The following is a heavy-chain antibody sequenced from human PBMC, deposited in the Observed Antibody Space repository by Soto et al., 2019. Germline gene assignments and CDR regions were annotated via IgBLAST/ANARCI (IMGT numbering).Heavy chain of an antibody. D-gene: IGHD6-6*01. Sequence: QVQLVQSGAEVKKPGSSVKVSCKASGGTFSSYAISWVRQAPGQGLEWMGGIIAIFGTADYAQKFQGRVTXTXEXSSXTAYMELSSLRSEDTAVYYCAKPQSIQDYYYGMDVWGQGTTVTVSS. CDR2: IIAIFGTA. J-gene: IGHJ6*02. CDR3: AKPQSIQDYYYGMDV. CDR1: GGTFSSYA. V-gene: IGHV1-69*05.